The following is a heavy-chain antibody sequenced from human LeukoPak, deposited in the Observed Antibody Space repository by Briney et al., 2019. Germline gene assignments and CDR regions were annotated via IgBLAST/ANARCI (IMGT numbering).Heavy chain of an antibody. CDR2: ISNSGSI. J-gene: IGHJ4*02. D-gene: IGHD6-6*01. CDR3: ARDPARWIAARNFDY. CDR1: GFTFSDYY. V-gene: IGHV3-11*04. Sequence: GGSLRLSCAASGFTFSDYYMSWIRQAPGKGLEWVSYISNSGSIYYADSVKGRFTISRDNAKNSLYLQMNSLRDEDTAVYYCARDPARWIAARNFDYWGQGNLVTVSS.